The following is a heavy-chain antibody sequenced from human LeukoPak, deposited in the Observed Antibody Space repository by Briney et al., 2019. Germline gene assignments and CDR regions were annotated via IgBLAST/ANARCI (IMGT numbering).Heavy chain of an antibody. J-gene: IGHJ6*03. Sequence: GGTLRLSCAASGFTFSSYGMSWVRQAPGKGLEWVSAISGSGGGTYYADSVKGRFTISRDNSKNTLYLQMNSLRAEDTAVYYCAKRRGLELTYYYHMDVWGKGTTVTVSS. CDR1: GFTFSSYG. CDR3: AKRRGLELTYYYHMDV. D-gene: IGHD1-7*01. CDR2: ISGSGGGT. V-gene: IGHV3-23*01.